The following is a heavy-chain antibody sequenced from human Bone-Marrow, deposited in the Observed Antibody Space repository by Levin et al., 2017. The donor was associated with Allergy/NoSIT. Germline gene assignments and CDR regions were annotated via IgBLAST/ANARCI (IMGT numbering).Heavy chain of an antibody. CDR1: GFTFSSYG. J-gene: IGHJ4*02. D-gene: IGHD3-10*01. V-gene: IGHV3-33*01. CDR3: ARVPYGSGSYPYDY. CDR2: IWYDGSNK. Sequence: GGSLRLSCAASGFTFSSYGMHWVRQAPGKGLEWVAVIWYDGSNKYYADSVKGRFTISRDNSKNTLYLQMNSLRAEDTAVYYCARVPYGSGSYPYDYWGQGTLVTVSS.